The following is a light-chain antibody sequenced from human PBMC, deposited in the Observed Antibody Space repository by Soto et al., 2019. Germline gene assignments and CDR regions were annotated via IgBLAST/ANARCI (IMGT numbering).Light chain of an antibody. Sequence: EIVMTQSPATLSVSPGERATLSCRASQSVSSDLPWYQQKPGQAPRLLIYGASTRATGIPAMFGGSGSGKDFPLTISILQSDDFAVYYRQQYNNWYLTFGGGTKVEIK. CDR2: GAS. CDR3: QQYNNWYLT. V-gene: IGKV3-15*01. CDR1: QSVSSD. J-gene: IGKJ4*01.